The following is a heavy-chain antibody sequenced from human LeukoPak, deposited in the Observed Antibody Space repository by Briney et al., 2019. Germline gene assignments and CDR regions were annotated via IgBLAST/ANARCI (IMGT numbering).Heavy chain of an antibody. Sequence: GGSLRLSCAASGFTFSSYSMNWVRQAPGKGLEWVSSISTSSSYIYYVDSVKGRFTISRDNARNSLYLQMNSLRAEDTAVYYCARDRWLQSQRYFDYWGQGMLVTVSP. CDR2: ISTSSSYI. J-gene: IGHJ4*02. CDR1: GFTFSSYS. V-gene: IGHV3-21*01. CDR3: ARDRWLQSQRYFDY. D-gene: IGHD5-24*01.